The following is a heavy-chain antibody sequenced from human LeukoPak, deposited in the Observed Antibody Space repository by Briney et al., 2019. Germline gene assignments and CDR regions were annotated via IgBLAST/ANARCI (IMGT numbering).Heavy chain of an antibody. J-gene: IGHJ4*02. V-gene: IGHV3-48*03. CDR2: ISSSGSTI. CDR3: ARETLDYGVQLDY. Sequence: GGSLRLSCAASGFTFSSYEMNWVRQAPGKGLEWASYISSSGSTIYYADSVKGRFTISRDNAKNSLYLQMNSLRAEDTAVYYCARETLDYGVQLDYWGQGTLVTVSS. D-gene: IGHD4-17*01. CDR1: GFTFSSYE.